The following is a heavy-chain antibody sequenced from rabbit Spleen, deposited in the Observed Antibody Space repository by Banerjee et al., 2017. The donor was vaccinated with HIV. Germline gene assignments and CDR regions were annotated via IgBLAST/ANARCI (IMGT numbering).Heavy chain of an antibody. CDR2: IYTGDGST. Sequence: QEQLEESGGGLVKPEGSLTLTCKASGFDFSNNAMCWFRQAPGKGPEWIACIYTGDGSTDCASWVNGRFTIASDNAQNTLYLQVKSLTAADTATYFCARVGGVGVYGYATLWGQGTLVTVS. J-gene: IGHJ3*01. D-gene: IGHD6-1*01. CDR3: ARVGGVGVYGYATL. V-gene: IGHV1S47*01. CDR1: GFDFSNNA.